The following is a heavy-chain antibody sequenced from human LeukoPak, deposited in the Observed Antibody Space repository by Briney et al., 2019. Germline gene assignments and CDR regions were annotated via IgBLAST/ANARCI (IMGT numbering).Heavy chain of an antibody. D-gene: IGHD6-19*01. Sequence: PTGGSLRLSCAASGFTFDDHAMHWVRQAPGKSLEWVSGISWNSGSIGYAASVKGRFTISRDNAKNSLYLQMNSLRADDTALYFCIKGSGVAVAGTPLDAFDIWGHGTMVTVSS. V-gene: IGHV3-9*01. CDR2: ISWNSGSI. J-gene: IGHJ3*02. CDR3: IKGSGVAVAGTPLDAFDI. CDR1: GFTFDDHA.